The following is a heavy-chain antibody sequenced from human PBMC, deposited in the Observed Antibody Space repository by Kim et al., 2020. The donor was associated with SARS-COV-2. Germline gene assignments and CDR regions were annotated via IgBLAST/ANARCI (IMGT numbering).Heavy chain of an antibody. CDR1: GFTFSSYA. J-gene: IGHJ4*02. V-gene: IGHV3-30-3*01. CDR3: ARDRSVAVAGTLDY. D-gene: IGHD6-19*01. CDR2: ISYDGSNK. Sequence: GGSLRLSCAASGFTFSSYAMHWVRQAPGKGLEWVAVISYDGSNKYYADSVKGRFTISRDNSKNTLYLQMNSLRAEDTAVYYCARDRSVAVAGTLDYWGQGTLVTVSS.